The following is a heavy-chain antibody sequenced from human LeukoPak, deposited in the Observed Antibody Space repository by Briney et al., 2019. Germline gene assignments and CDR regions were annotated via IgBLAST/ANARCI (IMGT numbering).Heavy chain of an antibody. D-gene: IGHD4-17*01. V-gene: IGHV3-23*01. CDR2: ISGSGGST. CDR3: AREDHYGVYGGDHDDAFDI. J-gene: IGHJ3*02. CDR1: EFTFSSYA. Sequence: TGGSLRLSCAASEFTFSSYAMSWVRQAPGKGLEWVSAISGSGGSTYYADSVKGRFTISRDNAKNSLYLQMNSLRAEDTAVYYCAREDHYGVYGGDHDDAFDIWGQGTMVTVSS.